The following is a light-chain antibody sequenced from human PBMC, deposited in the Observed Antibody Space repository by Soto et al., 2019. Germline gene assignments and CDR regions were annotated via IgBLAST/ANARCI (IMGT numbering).Light chain of an antibody. Sequence: EIVLTQSPGTLSLSPGERVTLSCRASQSVFSNYLAWYQQKPGQAPRLLIYGASSRATGIPDRFSGSGSGTDFTLTISGLEPEDLAVYYCQQYGDSPYTFGQRTNLEIK. CDR1: QSVFSNY. V-gene: IGKV3-20*01. J-gene: IGKJ2*01. CDR2: GAS. CDR3: QQYGDSPYT.